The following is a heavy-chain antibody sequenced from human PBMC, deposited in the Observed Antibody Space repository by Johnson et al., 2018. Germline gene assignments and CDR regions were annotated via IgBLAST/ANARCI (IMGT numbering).Heavy chain of an antibody. Sequence: QVQLQESGPGLVKPSETLSLTCTVSGGSISSYYWSWIRQPPGKGLEWIGYIYYSGSTNYNPSLKSRVTISVETSKNQFSLKLSSVTAAGTAVYYCARVRAVAGTENYYYGMDVWGQGTTVTVSS. CDR3: ARVRAVAGTENYYYGMDV. CDR1: GGSISSYY. V-gene: IGHV4-59*01. CDR2: IYYSGST. D-gene: IGHD6-19*01. J-gene: IGHJ6*02.